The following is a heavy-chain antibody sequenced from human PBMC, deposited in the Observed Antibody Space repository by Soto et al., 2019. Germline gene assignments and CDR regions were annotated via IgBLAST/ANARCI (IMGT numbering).Heavy chain of an antibody. CDR1: GYTFTGYF. D-gene: IGHD3-3*01. Sequence: ASVKVSCKASGYTFTGYFIHWVRQAPGQGLEWMGYINPNSGVTKYAPRFQGRVTMTRDTSIRTAYMDLNNLRSDDTAVYYCARGGRTILAPLPWGPRTLVTVYS. CDR3: ARGGRTILAPLP. CDR2: INPNSGVT. J-gene: IGHJ5*02. V-gene: IGHV1-2*02.